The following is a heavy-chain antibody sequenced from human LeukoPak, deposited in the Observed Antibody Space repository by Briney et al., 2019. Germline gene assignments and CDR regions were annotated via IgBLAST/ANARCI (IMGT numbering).Heavy chain of an antibody. V-gene: IGHV3-21*01. Sequence: SGGSPRLSCAASGFTFSAYSMHWVRQAPGKGLEWVSAISSSSSHIFCADSVKGRFTISRDNAKNSLYLQMNSLTAEDTAVYYCARGLVSAYGSGTYYFDSWGQGSLVTVSS. D-gene: IGHD3-10*01. CDR1: GFTFSAYS. CDR2: ISSSSSHI. J-gene: IGHJ4*02. CDR3: ARGLVSAYGSGTYYFDS.